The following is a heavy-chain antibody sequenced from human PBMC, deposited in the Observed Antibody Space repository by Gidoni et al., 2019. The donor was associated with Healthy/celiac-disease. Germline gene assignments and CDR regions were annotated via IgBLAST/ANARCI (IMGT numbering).Heavy chain of an antibody. J-gene: IGHJ3*02. Sequence: QVQLVESGGGLVKPGGSLSLPCSASGFTFSDHYMSWIRQAPGKGLEWVSYISSSGSTIYYADSVKGRFTISRDNAKNSLYLQMNSLRAEDTAVYYCARGLRWFGELLLMFDIWGQGTMVTVSS. D-gene: IGHD3-10*01. CDR2: ISSSGSTI. CDR1: GFTFSDHY. V-gene: IGHV3-11*01. CDR3: ARGLRWFGELLLMFDI.